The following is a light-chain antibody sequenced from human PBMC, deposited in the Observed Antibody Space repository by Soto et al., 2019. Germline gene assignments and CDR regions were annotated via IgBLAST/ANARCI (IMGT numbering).Light chain of an antibody. J-gene: IGLJ2*01. V-gene: IGLV6-57*04. CDR1: SGSIANNY. CDR3: QSYDSDFVV. CDR2: ENN. Sequence: NFMLTQPHSVSEAPGKTLSISGTRSSGSIANNYVQWYQQLPGSAPTTVMYENNKRPSGVPDRFSGSTDGSSHSPSLTIPGVRDEDEADCYCQSYDSDFVVFGGGTKVTVL.